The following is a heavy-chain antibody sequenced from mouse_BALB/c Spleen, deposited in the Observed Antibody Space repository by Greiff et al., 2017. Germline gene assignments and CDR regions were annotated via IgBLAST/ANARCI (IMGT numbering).Heavy chain of an antibody. CDR2: ISSGGSYT. Sequence: EVKVVESGGGLVKPGGSLKLSCAASGFTFSSYTMSWVRQTPEKRLEWVATISSGGSYTYYPDSVKGRFTISRDNAKNTLYLQMSSLKSEDTAMYYCTRDYRYDVKDYAMDYWGQGTSVTVSS. CDR3: TRDYRYDVKDYAMDY. J-gene: IGHJ4*01. CDR1: GFTFSSYT. V-gene: IGHV5-6-4*01. D-gene: IGHD2-14*01.